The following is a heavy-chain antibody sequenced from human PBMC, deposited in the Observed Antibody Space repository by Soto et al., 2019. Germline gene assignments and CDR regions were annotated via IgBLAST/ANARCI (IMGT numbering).Heavy chain of an antibody. CDR3: ARGDSTDCSNGVCSFFYNHDMDV. Sequence: QVQLVQSGAEVKKPGASVKVSCKASGYSVTDYHIHWVRQAPGQGLEWLGRINPTSGGTSTAQKFQGWVTMTTDTSISTASMELTRLTSDDTAIYYCARGDSTDCSNGVCSFFYNHDMDVWGQGTTVTVSS. CDR2: INPTSGGT. D-gene: IGHD2-8*01. J-gene: IGHJ6*02. V-gene: IGHV1-2*04. CDR1: GYSVTDYH.